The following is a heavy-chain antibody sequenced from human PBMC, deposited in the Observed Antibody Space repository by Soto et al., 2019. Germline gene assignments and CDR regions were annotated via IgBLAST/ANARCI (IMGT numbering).Heavy chain of an antibody. CDR2: INHSGST. CDR3: ARGLGVVVTTFDY. CDR1: GGSFSGYY. J-gene: IGHJ4*02. V-gene: IGHV4-34*01. D-gene: IGHD3-22*01. Sequence: PSETLSLTCAVYGGSFSGYYWSWIRQPPGEGLEWIGEINHSGSTNYNPSLKSRVTISVDTSKNQFSLKLSSVTAADTAVYYCARGLGVVVTTFDYWGQGTLVTVSS.